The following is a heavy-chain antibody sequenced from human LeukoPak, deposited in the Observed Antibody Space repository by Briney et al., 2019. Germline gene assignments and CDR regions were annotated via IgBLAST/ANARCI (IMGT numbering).Heavy chain of an antibody. D-gene: IGHD6-19*01. J-gene: IGHJ3*02. CDR1: GGSISSYY. CDR2: IYYSGST. V-gene: IGHV4-59*12. CDR3: ARDDSSGRYGAFDI. Sequence: LETLSLTCTVSGGSISSYYWSWIRQPPGKGLEWIGYIYYSGSTNYNPSLKSRVTISVDTSKNQFSLKLSSVTAADTAVYYCARDDSSGRYGAFDIWGQGTMVTVSS.